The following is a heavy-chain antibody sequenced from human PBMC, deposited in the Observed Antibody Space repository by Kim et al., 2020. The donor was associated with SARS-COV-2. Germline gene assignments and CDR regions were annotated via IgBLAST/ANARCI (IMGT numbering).Heavy chain of an antibody. CDR2: ISGSGGST. CDR3: AKWGGGNYYDSSGYDY. J-gene: IGHJ4*02. V-gene: IGHV3-23*01. CDR1: GFTFNSYA. D-gene: IGHD3-22*01. Sequence: GGSLRLSCAASGFTFNSYAMSWVRQAPGKGLEWVSVISGSGGSTYYADSVKGRFTISRDNSKNTLYLQMNSLRAEDTAVYYCAKWGGGNYYDSSGYDYWGQGTLGTVSS.